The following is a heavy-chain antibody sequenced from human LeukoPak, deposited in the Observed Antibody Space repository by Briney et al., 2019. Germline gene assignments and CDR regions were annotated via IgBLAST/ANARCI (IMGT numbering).Heavy chain of an antibody. D-gene: IGHD3-16*01. J-gene: IGHJ4*02. CDR2: ISWNSGSI. V-gene: IGHV3-9*01. CDR1: GFTFDDYA. CDR3: AKDRGGASFYYFDY. Sequence: GGSLRLSCAASGFTFDDYAMHWARQAPGKGLEWVSGISWNSGSIGYADSVKGRFTISRDNAKNSLYLQMNSLRAEDTALYYCAKDRGGASFYYFDYWGQGTLVTVSS.